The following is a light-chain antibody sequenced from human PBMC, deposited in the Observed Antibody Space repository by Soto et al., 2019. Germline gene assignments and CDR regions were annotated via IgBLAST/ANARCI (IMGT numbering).Light chain of an antibody. CDR1: QSVSDT. CDR3: QQRSDWPIT. V-gene: IGKV3-11*01. Sequence: EIVMTQSPATLSVSPGERATLSCRASQSVSDTLAWYQQKPGQAPRLLIYDVSTRATGVPARFSGSGSGTDFTLTITSLEPADFAVYSCQQRSDWPITFGQGTRLEIK. J-gene: IGKJ5*01. CDR2: DVS.